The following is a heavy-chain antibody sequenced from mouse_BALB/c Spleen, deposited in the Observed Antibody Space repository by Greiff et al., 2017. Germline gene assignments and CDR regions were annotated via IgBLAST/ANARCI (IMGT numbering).Heavy chain of an antibody. CDR3: TREAYRFYAMDY. CDR2: IYPGSGST. Sequence: LQQPGSELVRPGASVKLSCKASGYTFTSYWMHWVKQRHGQGLEWIGNIYPGSGSTNYDEKFKSKGTLTVDTSSSTAYMHLSSLTSEDSAVYYCTREAYRFYAMDYWGQGTSVTVSS. CDR1: GYTFTSYW. J-gene: IGHJ4*01. V-gene: IGHV1S22*01. D-gene: IGHD2-14*01.